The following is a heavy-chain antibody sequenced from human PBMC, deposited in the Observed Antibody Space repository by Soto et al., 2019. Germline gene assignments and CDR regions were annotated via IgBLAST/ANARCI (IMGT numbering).Heavy chain of an antibody. CDR1: GFTFSSFG. J-gene: IGHJ4*02. D-gene: IGHD3-22*01. Sequence: EVQLLESGGGLVQPGGSLRLSCTASGFTFSSFGMSWVRQAPGKGLEWVSSLSGDGTTTYYVDSVKGRFTISRDNSKNTLSLQMNSLTTEDTAVYYCAKDITFDSSAYNYWGRGILVTVSS. CDR3: AKDITFDSSAYNY. CDR2: LSGDGTTT. V-gene: IGHV3-23*01.